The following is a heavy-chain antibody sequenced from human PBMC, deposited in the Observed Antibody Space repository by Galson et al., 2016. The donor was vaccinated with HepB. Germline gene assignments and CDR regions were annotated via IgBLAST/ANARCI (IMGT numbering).Heavy chain of an antibody. CDR1: GFTFSSYD. CDR3: ARSRATDWFFDY. CDR2: IGTAGDT. V-gene: IGHV3-13*01. J-gene: IGHJ4*02. Sequence: SLRLSCAASGFTFSSYDMHWVRQATGKGLEWVSVIGTAGDTFYPGSVKGRFAISRDDSKNTLYLQMSSLRAEDTAIYYCARSRATDWFFDYWGQGTLVSVSS. D-gene: IGHD3-9*01.